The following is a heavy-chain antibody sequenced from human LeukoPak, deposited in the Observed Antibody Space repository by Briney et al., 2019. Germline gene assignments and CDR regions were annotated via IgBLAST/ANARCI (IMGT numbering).Heavy chain of an antibody. Sequence: GGSLRLSCAASGFTFSSYAMHWVRQAPGKGLEWVAVISYDGSNKYYADSVKGRFTISRDNSKNTLYLQMNSLGAEDTAVYYCAREFYGGNDYWGQGTLVTVSS. CDR1: GFTFSSYA. J-gene: IGHJ4*02. D-gene: IGHD4-23*01. CDR2: ISYDGSNK. V-gene: IGHV3-30-3*01. CDR3: AREFYGGNDY.